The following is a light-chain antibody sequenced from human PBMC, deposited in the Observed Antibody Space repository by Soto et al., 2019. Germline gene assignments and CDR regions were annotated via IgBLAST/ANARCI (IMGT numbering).Light chain of an antibody. V-gene: IGLV2-14*01. J-gene: IGLJ3*02. CDR3: SSSTSTTTV. Sequence: QSALTQPASVSGSPGQSITISCTGTSSDVGGYNFVSWYQQHPGKAPKLMIYEVSNRPSGVSNRFSGSKSGNTASLNISGLQAEDEADYYCSSSTSTTTVFGGGTKVTVL. CDR1: SSDVGGYNF. CDR2: EVS.